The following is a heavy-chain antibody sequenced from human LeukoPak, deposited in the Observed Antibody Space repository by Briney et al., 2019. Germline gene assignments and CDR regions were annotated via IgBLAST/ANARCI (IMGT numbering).Heavy chain of an antibody. CDR2: ISASGSAT. CDR1: GFIFSNYG. Sequence: TGGSLRLSCAASGFIFSNYGMNWVRQAPGKGLEWVAAISASGSATSYADSVRGRFTISRDNSKNTLYLQMNSLRAEDTAVYYCANPHDYGDYWGQGTLVTVSS. J-gene: IGHJ4*02. V-gene: IGHV3-23*01. CDR3: ANPHDYGDY.